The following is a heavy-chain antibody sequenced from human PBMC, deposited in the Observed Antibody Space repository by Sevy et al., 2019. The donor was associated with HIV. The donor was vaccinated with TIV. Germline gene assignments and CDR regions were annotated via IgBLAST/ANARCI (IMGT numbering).Heavy chain of an antibody. J-gene: IGHJ4*02. D-gene: IGHD3-22*01. CDR2: ISWNSGSI. V-gene: IGHV3-9*01. CDR3: AKDKFYYDSSGYYFDY. CDR1: GFTFSSYA. Sequence: GGSLRLSCAASGFTFSSYAMSWVRQAPGKGLEWVSGISWNSGSIGYADSVKGRFTISRDKAKNSLYLQMNSLRAEDTALYYCAKDKFYYDSSGYYFDYWGQGTLVTVSS.